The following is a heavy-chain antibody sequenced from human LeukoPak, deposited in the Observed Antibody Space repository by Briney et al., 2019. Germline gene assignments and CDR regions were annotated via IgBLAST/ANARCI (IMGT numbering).Heavy chain of an antibody. Sequence: PGGSLRLSCAASGFTFSSYSMNWVRQAPGKGLEWVSSISSSSSYIYYADSVKGRFTISRDNAKNSLYLQMNSLRAEDTAVYYCARGASSAYYVDYWGQGTLVTVSS. CDR1: GFTFSSYS. V-gene: IGHV3-21*01. CDR2: ISSSSSYI. CDR3: ARGASSAYYVDY. D-gene: IGHD3-22*01. J-gene: IGHJ4*02.